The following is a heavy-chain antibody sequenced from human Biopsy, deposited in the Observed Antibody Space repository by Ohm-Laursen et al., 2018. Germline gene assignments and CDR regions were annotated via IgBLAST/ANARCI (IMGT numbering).Heavy chain of an antibody. CDR3: ATIAGWGSSPDLRTY. CDR2: IFRNSGNI. J-gene: IGHJ4*02. V-gene: IGHV3-9*01. CDR1: GFTFDDYA. D-gene: IGHD3-3*01. Sequence: SLRLSCVATGFTFDDYAMHWVRQAPGKGLEWVSGIFRNSGNIDYAASVKGRFTISRDNAKNSLYLQMNSLRPEDTAFYYCATIAGWGSSPDLRTYWGQGTLVTVSS.